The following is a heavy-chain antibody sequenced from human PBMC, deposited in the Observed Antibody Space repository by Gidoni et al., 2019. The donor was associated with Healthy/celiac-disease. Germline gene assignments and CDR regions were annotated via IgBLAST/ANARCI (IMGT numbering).Heavy chain of an antibody. D-gene: IGHD2-2*01. CDR3: ARGYCSSTSCYPSLLYYYGMDV. J-gene: IGHJ6*02. CDR1: GATFSSYA. V-gene: IGHV1-69*01. Sequence: QVQLVQSGAEVTKPGSSVKVSCKASGATFSSYAISWVRQAPGQGLEWMGGIIPIFGTANYAQKFQGRVTITADESTSTAYMELSSLRSEDTAVYYCARGYCSSTSCYPSLLYYYGMDVWGQGTTVTVSS. CDR2: IIPIFGTA.